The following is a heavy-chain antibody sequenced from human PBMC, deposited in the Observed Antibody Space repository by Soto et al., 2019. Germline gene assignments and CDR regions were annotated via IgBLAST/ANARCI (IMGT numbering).Heavy chain of an antibody. Sequence: QVQLQESGPGLVKPSQTLSLTCTVSGGSISSAYYYWRWIRQPPGKGLEWIGHIYDSGSTYSNPSPPSQATISMATSKNPFSLTLSSATAADTAVYYCASGPSGAKVDYWGQGTLVTVSS. V-gene: IGHV4-30-4*01. J-gene: IGHJ4*02. CDR1: GGSISSAYYY. D-gene: IGHD3-16*01. CDR3: ASGPSGAKVDY. CDR2: IYDSGST.